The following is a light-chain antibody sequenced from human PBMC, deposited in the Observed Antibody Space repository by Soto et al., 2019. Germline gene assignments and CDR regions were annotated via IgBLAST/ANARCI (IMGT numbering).Light chain of an antibody. CDR1: QSVGRW. Sequence: DIEMTQSPSSLSASVGDSVTITCRASQSVGRWLAWYQQKPGKAPKVLIYAASTSGSGVPSRFSGSGSGTDFSLTVSSLQSEDFETYFCQQAHTFPWTFGQGTKVDIK. CDR2: AAS. J-gene: IGKJ1*01. CDR3: QQAHTFPWT. V-gene: IGKV1-12*01.